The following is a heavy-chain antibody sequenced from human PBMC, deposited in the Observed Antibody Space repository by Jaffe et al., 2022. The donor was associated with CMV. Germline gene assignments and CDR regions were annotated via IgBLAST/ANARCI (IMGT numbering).Heavy chain of an antibody. J-gene: IGHJ6*02. CDR1: GFSLSNARMG. V-gene: IGHV2-26*01. D-gene: IGHD3-22*01. Sequence: QVTLKESGPVLVKPTETLTLTCTVSGFSLSNARMGVSWIRQPPGKALEWLAHIFSNDEKSYSTSLKSRLTISKDTSKSQVVLTMTNMDPVDTATYYCARTNLKYYYDSSGPYYYYGMDVWGQGTTVTVSS. CDR3: ARTNLKYYYDSSGPYYYYGMDV. CDR2: IFSNDEK.